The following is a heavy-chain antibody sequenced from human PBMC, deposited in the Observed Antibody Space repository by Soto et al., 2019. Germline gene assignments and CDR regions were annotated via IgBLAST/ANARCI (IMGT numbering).Heavy chain of an antibody. V-gene: IGHV4-59*11. CDR3: ARDRSLLRDAYFDY. J-gene: IGHJ4*02. CDR2: IHDSGSI. CDR1: GASMMSHY. D-gene: IGHD2-15*01. Sequence: SETLSLTCNVSGASMMSHYWSWILQPPGRGLEWIAYIHDSGSINYDPSLESRVTISVDTSKNQFSLKMTSVTAADTAVYYCARDRSLLRDAYFDYWGRGTLVTVSS.